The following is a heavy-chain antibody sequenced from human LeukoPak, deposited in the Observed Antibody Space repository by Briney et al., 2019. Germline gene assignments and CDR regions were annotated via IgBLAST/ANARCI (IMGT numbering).Heavy chain of an antibody. CDR2: MNPNSGNT. J-gene: IGHJ1*01. CDR1: GYTSTSYD. CDR3: ARAGIAVAGQAEYFQH. V-gene: IGHV1-8*01. D-gene: IGHD6-19*01. Sequence: ASVKVSCKASGYTSTSYDINWVRQATGQGLEWMGWMNPNSGNTGYAQKFQGRVTMTRNTSISTAYMELSSLRSEDTAVCYCARAGIAVAGQAEYFQHWGQGTLVTVSS.